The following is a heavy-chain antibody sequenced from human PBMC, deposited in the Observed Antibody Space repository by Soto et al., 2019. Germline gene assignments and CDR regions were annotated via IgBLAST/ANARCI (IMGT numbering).Heavy chain of an antibody. CDR1: GGSMNSYY. V-gene: IGHV4-59*01. D-gene: IGHD6-19*01. Sequence: PSETLSLTCTVSGGSMNSYYWSWIRQPPGKRLEWIGYIYYSGGTNYNPSLNSRVTISVDTSKNQFSLEVNSVTAADTALYYCARVASGGGVAAAIDYWGHGTLVTVSS. J-gene: IGHJ4*01. CDR2: IYYSGGT. CDR3: ARVASGGGVAAAIDY.